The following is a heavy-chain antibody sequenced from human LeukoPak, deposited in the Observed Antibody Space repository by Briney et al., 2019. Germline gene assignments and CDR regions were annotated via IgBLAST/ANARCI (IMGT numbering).Heavy chain of an antibody. CDR3: TTSLTSGAYIDY. Sequence: GGSLRLSCAASGFTFVDYGMTWVRQAPGKGLEWVSGINWNGGSTGYADSVKGRFTISRDNAKNSLYLQMNSLRAEDTALYYCTTSLTSGAYIDYWGQGTLVTVSS. V-gene: IGHV3-20*04. D-gene: IGHD2-15*01. J-gene: IGHJ4*02. CDR2: INWNGGST. CDR1: GFTFVDYG.